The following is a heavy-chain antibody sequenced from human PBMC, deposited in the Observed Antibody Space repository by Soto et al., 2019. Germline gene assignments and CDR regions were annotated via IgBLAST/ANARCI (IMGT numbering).Heavy chain of an antibody. D-gene: IGHD6-6*01. CDR2: IYHSGST. CDR3: ARRVGYSSSPSYFDY. J-gene: IGHJ4*02. Sequence: PSESLSLTCAVSGGSISSSNWWSWVRQPPGKGLEWIGEIYHSGSTNYNPSLKSRVTISVDKSKNQFSLKLSSVTAADTAVYYCARRVGYSSSPSYFDYWGQGTLVTVSS. CDR1: GGSISSSNW. V-gene: IGHV4-4*02.